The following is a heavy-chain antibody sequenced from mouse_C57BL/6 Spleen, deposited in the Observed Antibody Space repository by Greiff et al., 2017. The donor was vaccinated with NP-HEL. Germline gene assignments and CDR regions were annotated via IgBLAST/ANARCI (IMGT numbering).Heavy chain of an antibody. Sequence: VQLQQSGPGLVAPSQSLSITCTVSGFSLTSYGVDWVRQSPGKGLEWLGVIWGVGSTNYNSALKSRLSICKDNSNSQVFLKRNSLQTDDTAMYYCARTNYYGSSNYAMDYWGQGTSVTVSS. CDR3: ARTNYYGSSNYAMDY. V-gene: IGHV2-6*01. D-gene: IGHD1-1*01. J-gene: IGHJ4*01. CDR2: IWGVGST. CDR1: GFSLTSYG.